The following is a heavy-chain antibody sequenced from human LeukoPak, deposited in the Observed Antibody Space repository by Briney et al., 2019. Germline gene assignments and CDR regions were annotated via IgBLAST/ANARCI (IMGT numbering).Heavy chain of an antibody. CDR1: GYTFTSYY. CDR2: INPSGGST. D-gene: IGHD4/OR15-4a*01. V-gene: IGHV1-46*01. CDR3: ARAVSPRYGSNDY. J-gene: IGHJ4*02. Sequence: GASVTVSCKASGYTFTSYYMHWVRQAPGQGLEGMGIINPSGGSTSYAQKFQGRVTMTRDTSTSTVYMELSSLRSEDTAVYYCARAVSPRYGSNDYWGQGTLVTVSS.